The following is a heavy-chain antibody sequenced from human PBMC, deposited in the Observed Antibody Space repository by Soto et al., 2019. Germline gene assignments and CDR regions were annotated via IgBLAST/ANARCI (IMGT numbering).Heavy chain of an antibody. D-gene: IGHD5-18*01. Sequence: ASVKVSCKASGYTFTGYYMHWVRQAPGQGLEWMGWINAGNGNTKYSQKLQGRVTITRGTSTSTAYMELSSLRSEDTAVYYCARGYSYGAFDPWGQGTLVTVSS. V-gene: IGHV1-3*01. CDR3: ARGYSYGAFDP. J-gene: IGHJ5*02. CDR2: INAGNGNT. CDR1: GYTFTGYY.